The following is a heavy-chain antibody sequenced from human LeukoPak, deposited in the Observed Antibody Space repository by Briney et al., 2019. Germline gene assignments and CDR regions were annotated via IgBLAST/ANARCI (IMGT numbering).Heavy chain of an antibody. CDR1: GFTFSDYC. D-gene: IGHD3-16*01. V-gene: IGHV3-74*01. Sequence: GGSLRLSCAASGFTFSDYCMHWVRQAPGKGLVGVSRITSDGRITSYADSVKGRFTISRDNAKNTLYLQMNSLRAEDTAVYYCARELKGGLYYFDYWGQGTLVTVSS. CDR3: ARELKGGLYYFDY. CDR2: ITSDGRIT. J-gene: IGHJ4*02.